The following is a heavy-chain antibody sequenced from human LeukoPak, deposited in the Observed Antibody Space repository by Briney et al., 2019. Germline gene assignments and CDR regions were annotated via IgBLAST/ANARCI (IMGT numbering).Heavy chain of an antibody. CDR2: ISYDGSDK. Sequence: GGSLRLSCAASGFTFSSYAMHWVRQAPGKGLEWVALISYDGSDKYYADSVKSRFTISRDNSKNTLYLQMNNLRAEDTAVYYCARGAYYYDSSGEGGAFDIWGQGTMVTVSS. D-gene: IGHD3-22*01. V-gene: IGHV3-30-3*01. CDR3: ARGAYYYDSSGEGGAFDI. J-gene: IGHJ3*02. CDR1: GFTFSSYA.